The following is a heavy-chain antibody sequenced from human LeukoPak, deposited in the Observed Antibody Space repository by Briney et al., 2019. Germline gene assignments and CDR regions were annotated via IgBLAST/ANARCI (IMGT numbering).Heavy chain of an antibody. J-gene: IGHJ3*01. CDR2: VYYNGNT. CDR3: ARRGYSSSSEIDTFHV. CDR1: RGSMSSTDYD. Sequence: PSETLSLTCTVSRGSMSSTDYDWGWIRQPPGKGLEWIGSVYYNGNTYKNPSLQSRVTLVIDTSKNMFSLSLSSVTAADTAVYYGARRGYSSSSEIDTFHVCRQGTMVIVSS. D-gene: IGHD6-6*01. V-gene: IGHV4-39*01.